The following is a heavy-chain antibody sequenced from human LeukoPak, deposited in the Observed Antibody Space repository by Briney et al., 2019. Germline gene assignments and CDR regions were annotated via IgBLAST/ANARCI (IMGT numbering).Heavy chain of an antibody. Sequence: ASVKVSCKASGYTFTGYYMHWLRQAPGQGLEWMGRINPNSGGTNYAQKFQGRVTMTRDTSISTAYMELSRLRSDDTAVYYCASGIRYCSSTSCYKADAFDIWGQGTMVTVSS. D-gene: IGHD2-2*02. CDR3: ASGIRYCSSTSCYKADAFDI. CDR1: GYTFTGYY. J-gene: IGHJ3*02. CDR2: INPNSGGT. V-gene: IGHV1-2*06.